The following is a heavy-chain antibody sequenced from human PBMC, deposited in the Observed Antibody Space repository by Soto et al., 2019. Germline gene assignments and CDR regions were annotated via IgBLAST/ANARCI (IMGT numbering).Heavy chain of an antibody. Sequence: QVQLGQSGAEVKKPGSSVKVSCKASGGTFSSYAISWVRQAPGQGLEWMGGIIPICGTANYAQKFQGRVTSTAAESTSTAYMERLSLRSEDTAVYYCARGDSYDSSGYYSNAYYFDYWGQGTLVTVSS. V-gene: IGHV1-69*01. D-gene: IGHD3-22*01. CDR2: IIPICGTA. CDR1: GGTFSSYA. CDR3: ARGDSYDSSGYYSNAYYFDY. J-gene: IGHJ4*02.